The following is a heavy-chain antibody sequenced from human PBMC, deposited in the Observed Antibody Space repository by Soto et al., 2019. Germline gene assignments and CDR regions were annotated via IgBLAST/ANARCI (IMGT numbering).Heavy chain of an antibody. CDR1: GGSFSGYY. CDR3: AKVSSSWYAGFFDL. CDR2: LSDSGGSI. J-gene: IGHJ4*02. D-gene: IGHD2-8*01. V-gene: IGHV3-23*01. Sequence: ETLSLTCAVYGGSFSGYYWSWIRQAPGKGLEWVSGLSDSGGSIYYADSVKGRFTISRDNSMNTLYLQMNTLRAEDTAIYYCAKVSSSWYAGFFDLWGQGTLVTVSS.